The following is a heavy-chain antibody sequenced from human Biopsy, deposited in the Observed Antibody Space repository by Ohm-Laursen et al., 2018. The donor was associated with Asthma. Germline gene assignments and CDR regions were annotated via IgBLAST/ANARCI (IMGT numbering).Heavy chain of an antibody. J-gene: IGHJ4*02. CDR2: IIPFYGTA. CDR1: DGTFSTFG. CDR3: ARDYDGDYVQRHLPLAY. Sequence: SSVKVSCKASDGTFSTFGISWVRQAPGQGLEWMGRIIPFYGTATYAQNFQGRLTLTADESTSTAYMELSSLRSEDTAVYFCARDYDGDYVQRHLPLAYWGQGTLVTASS. D-gene: IGHD4-17*01. V-gene: IGHV1-69*15.